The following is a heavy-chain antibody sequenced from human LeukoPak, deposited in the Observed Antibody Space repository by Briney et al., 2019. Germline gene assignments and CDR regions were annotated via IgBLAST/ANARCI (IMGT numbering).Heavy chain of an antibody. CDR3: ARDQIGVAAAAY. CDR2: FDPEDGET. Sequence: ASVKVSCKVSGYTLTELSMHWVRQAPGKGLEWMGGFDPEDGETIYAQKFQGRVTMTEDTSTDTAYMELSSLRSEDTALYYCARDQIGVAAAAYWGQGTLVTVSS. J-gene: IGHJ4*02. D-gene: IGHD6-13*01. V-gene: IGHV1-24*01. CDR1: GYTLTELS.